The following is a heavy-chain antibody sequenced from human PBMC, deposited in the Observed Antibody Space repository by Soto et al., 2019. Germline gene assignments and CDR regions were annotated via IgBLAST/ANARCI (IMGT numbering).Heavy chain of an antibody. CDR2: IRSKAYGGTT. CDR3: TRVVWFEDSSSKEYYYYYGMDV. D-gene: IGHD6-6*01. V-gene: IGHV3-49*03. Sequence: PGGSLRLSCTASGFTFGDYAMSWFRQAPGKGLEWVGFIRSKAYGGTTEYAASVKGRFTISRDDSKSIAYLQMNSLKTEDTAVYYCTRVVWFEDSSSKEYYYYYGMDVWGQGTTVTVSS. CDR1: GFTFGDYA. J-gene: IGHJ6*02.